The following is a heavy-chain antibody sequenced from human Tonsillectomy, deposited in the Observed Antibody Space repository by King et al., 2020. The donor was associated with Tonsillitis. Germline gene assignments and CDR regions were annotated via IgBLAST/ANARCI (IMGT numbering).Heavy chain of an antibody. CDR2: IYYSGST. CDR1: GCSTSSGDYY. Sequence: QLQESGPGLVKPSQTLSLTCTVSGCSTSSGDYYWSWIRQPPGKGLEWIGYIYYSGSTNYNPSLKSRVTISVDTSKNQFSLKLSSVTAADTAVYYCASVFNPHRFGLDYWGQGTLVTVSS. J-gene: IGHJ4*02. CDR3: ASVFNPHRFGLDY. V-gene: IGHV4-30-4*01. D-gene: IGHD3-10*01.